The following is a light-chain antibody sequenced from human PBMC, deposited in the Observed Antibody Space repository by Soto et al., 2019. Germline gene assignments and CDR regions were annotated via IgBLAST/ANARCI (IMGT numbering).Light chain of an antibody. CDR1: QSVSSTS. J-gene: IGKJ2*01. CDR2: DSS. V-gene: IGKV3-20*01. Sequence: EIVLTQSPGTLSLSPGERVALSCRASQSVSSTSIAWYQQKPRQAPRLLIYDSSSRATDIPDRFSGSGSGSDFTLTISRLEPEDFAVYYCQQYGGSPPKYTFGQGTKLEI. CDR3: QQYGGSPPKYT.